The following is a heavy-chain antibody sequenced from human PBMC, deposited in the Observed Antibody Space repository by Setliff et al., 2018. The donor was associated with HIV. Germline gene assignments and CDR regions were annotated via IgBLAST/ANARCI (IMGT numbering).Heavy chain of an antibody. CDR3: ARQEAVTGHSFDY. J-gene: IGHJ4*02. V-gene: IGHV4-39*01. CDR1: GVSTSSIHYY. Sequence: TLSLTCTVSGVSTSSIHYYWGWIRQPPGKGLGWIGYIYYSGSTYYNPSLKSRVTITVDTSKNLSSLRLSSVTAAYTAVYYRARQEAVTGHSFDYWGQGALVTVSS. D-gene: IGHD6-19*01. CDR2: IYYSGST.